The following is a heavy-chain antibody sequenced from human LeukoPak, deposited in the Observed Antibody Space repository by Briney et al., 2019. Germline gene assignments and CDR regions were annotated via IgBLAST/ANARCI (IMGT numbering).Heavy chain of an antibody. V-gene: IGHV4-30-4*08. D-gene: IGHD1-26*01. J-gene: IGHJ4*02. CDR3: ASSGRRIY. CDR2: IYYSGST. CDR1: GGSISSGDYY. Sequence: SXXLSLTCTVSGGSISSGDYYWSWIRQPPGKGLEWIGYIYYSGSTYYNPSLKSRVTISVDTSKNQFSLKLSPVTAADTAVYYCASSGRRIYWGQGTLVTVSS.